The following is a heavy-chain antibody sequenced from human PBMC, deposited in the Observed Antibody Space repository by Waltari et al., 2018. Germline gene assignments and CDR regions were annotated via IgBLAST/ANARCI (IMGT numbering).Heavy chain of an antibody. CDR1: GGSISSDGYY. D-gene: IGHD6-6*01. V-gene: IGHV4-31*03. CDR2: IYYSGRT. Sequence: QVQLQESGPGLVKPSQPLSLTCTVSGGSISSDGYYWSWIRQHPGKGLEWIGSIYYSGRTSYNPSLTSRVSISVDTSKNQFSLKLTSVTAADTAMFYCARCITARTLGYWFDPWGQGTLVTVSS. J-gene: IGHJ5*02. CDR3: ARCITARTLGYWFDP.